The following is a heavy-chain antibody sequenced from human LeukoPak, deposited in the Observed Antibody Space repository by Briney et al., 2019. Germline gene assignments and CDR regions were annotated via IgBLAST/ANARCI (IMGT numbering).Heavy chain of an antibody. CDR3: ARDNKRGCSGGSCYSVFAMDV. Sequence: ASVKVSCKASGYTFTSYGISWVRQAPGQGLEWIGWISAYNGNTNYAQKLQGRVTMTTDTSTSTAYMELWSLRSDDTAVYYCARDNKRGCSGGSCYSVFAMDVWGKGTTVTVSS. D-gene: IGHD2-15*01. CDR2: ISAYNGNT. V-gene: IGHV1-18*01. CDR1: GYTFTSYG. J-gene: IGHJ6*03.